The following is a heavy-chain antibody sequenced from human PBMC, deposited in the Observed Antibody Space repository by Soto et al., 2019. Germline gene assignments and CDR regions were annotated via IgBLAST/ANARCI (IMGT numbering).Heavy chain of an antibody. J-gene: IGHJ4*02. CDR2: IIPVFQTA. CDR1: GGLFSSYP. V-gene: IGHV1-69*01. D-gene: IGHD2-21*02. CDR3: ARRYGDPSSSTGFDY. Sequence: QEQLVQSGAEVKKPGSSVKVSCKASGGLFSSYPISWVRQVPGQGLEWMGGIIPVFQTAYYTQRFQGRVTITADESTNTAYMELSSLRSEDTAIYYCARRYGDPSSSTGFDYWGQGTLVSVSS.